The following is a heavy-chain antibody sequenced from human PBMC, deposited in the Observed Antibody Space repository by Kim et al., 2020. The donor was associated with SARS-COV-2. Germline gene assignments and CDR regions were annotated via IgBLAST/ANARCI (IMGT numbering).Heavy chain of an antibody. J-gene: IGHJ5*02. CDR1: GGSISSYY. V-gene: IGHV4-59*13. Sequence: SETLSLTCTVSGGSISSYYWSWIRQPPGKGLEWIVYIYYSGSTNYNPSLKSRVTISVDTSKNQFSLKLSSVTAADTAVYYCATYMTTGNWFDPWGQGTLVTVSS. CDR2: IYYSGST. D-gene: IGHD4-17*01. CDR3: ATYMTTGNWFDP.